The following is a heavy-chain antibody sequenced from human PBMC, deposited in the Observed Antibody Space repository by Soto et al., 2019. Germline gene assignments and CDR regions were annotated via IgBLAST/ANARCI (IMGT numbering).Heavy chain of an antibody. V-gene: IGHV1-18*01. CDR1: GGTFSSYA. Sequence: AASVKVSCKASGGTFSSYAISWVRQAPGQGLEWMGWISAYNGNTNYAQKLQGRVTMTTDTSTSTAYMELRSLRSDDTAVYYCASAVAGTHDAFDIWGQGTMVTVSS. J-gene: IGHJ3*02. CDR2: ISAYNGNT. CDR3: ASAVAGTHDAFDI. D-gene: IGHD6-19*01.